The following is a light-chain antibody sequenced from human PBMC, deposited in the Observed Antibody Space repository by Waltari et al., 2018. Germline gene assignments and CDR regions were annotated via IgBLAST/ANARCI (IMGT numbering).Light chain of an antibody. V-gene: IGLV1-36*01. J-gene: IGLJ2*01. Sequence: QSVLTQPPSVSAAPRQRVTISCSGSRSNIGNNVVTWYQQLPGKAPKLLIYYDDLLPSGVSDRFSGSKSGTSASLAISGLQSEDEADYYCSAWDDSLNGPVFGGGTKLTVL. CDR3: SAWDDSLNGPV. CDR1: RSNIGNNV. CDR2: YDD.